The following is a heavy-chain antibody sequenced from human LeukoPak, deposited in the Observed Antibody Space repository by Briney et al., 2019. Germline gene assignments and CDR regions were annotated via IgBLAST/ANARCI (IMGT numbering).Heavy chain of an antibody. CDR1: GFTFSVYE. J-gene: IGHJ4*02. Sequence: GGSLRLSCAASGFTFSVYEIHWVRQAPGKGLEWISDISSSGTTTYYADSVKGRFTISRDNAKNSLYLQINILRAKDTAVYYCTSITVARNFDYWGQGTLVTVSS. CDR2: ISSSGTTT. V-gene: IGHV3-48*03. CDR3: TSITVARNFDY. D-gene: IGHD4-17*01.